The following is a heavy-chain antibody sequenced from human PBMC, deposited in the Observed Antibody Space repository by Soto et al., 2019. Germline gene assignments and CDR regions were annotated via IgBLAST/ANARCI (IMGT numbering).Heavy chain of an antibody. J-gene: IGHJ6*01. CDR2: ISSSSSYI. CDR1: GITFSSYS. V-gene: IGHV3-21*01. CDR3: ARGGLRFLEWFPMDV. Sequence: XGSLIVSCASSGITFSSYSMNLVLQAPGKGLEWVSSISSSSSYIYYADSMKGRFTISRDNAKNSLYLQMNSLRAEDTAVYYCARGGLRFLEWFPMDVWGQGTTVTVYS. D-gene: IGHD3-3*01.